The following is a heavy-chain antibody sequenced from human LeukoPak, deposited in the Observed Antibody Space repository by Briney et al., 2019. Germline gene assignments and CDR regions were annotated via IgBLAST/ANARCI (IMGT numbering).Heavy chain of an antibody. J-gene: IGHJ5*02. Sequence: ASVKVSCKASGYTFTGYYMHWVRQAPGQGLEWMGWINPNSGGTNYAQKFQGRVTMTRDTSISTAYMELSRLRSDDTAVYYCARADYGSGSYYRDGPMYNWFDPWGQGTLVTVSS. CDR3: ARADYGSGSYYRDGPMYNWFDP. V-gene: IGHV1-2*02. D-gene: IGHD3-10*01. CDR2: INPNSGGT. CDR1: GYTFTGYY.